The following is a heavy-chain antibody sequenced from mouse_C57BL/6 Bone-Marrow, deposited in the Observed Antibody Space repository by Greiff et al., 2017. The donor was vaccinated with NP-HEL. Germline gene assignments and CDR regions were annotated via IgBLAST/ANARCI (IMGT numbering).Heavy chain of an antibody. CDR2: IDPENGDT. J-gene: IGHJ3*01. CDR3: TTHYGSAEAWFAY. V-gene: IGHV14-4*01. CDR1: GFNIKDDY. Sequence: EVQVVESGAELVRPGASVKLSCTASGFNIKDDYMHWVKQRPEQGLEWIGWIDPENGDTEYASKFQGKATITADTSSNTAYLQLSSLTSADTAVYYCTTHYGSAEAWFAYWGQGTLVTVSA. D-gene: IGHD1-1*01.